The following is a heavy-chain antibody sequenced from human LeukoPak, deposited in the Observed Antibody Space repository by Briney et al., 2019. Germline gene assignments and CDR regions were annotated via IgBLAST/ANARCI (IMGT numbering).Heavy chain of an antibody. CDR1: GFTFSNAW. D-gene: IGHD3-3*01. CDR2: IKSKTDGGTT. V-gene: IGHV3-15*01. J-gene: IGHJ4*02. Sequence: GGALRLSCAASGFTFSNAWMSWVRQAPGKGLEWVGRIKSKTDGGTTDYVAPVKGRFTISRDDSKNTLYLQMNSLRTEDTAVYYCTTDGGDTIFGVAADYWGQGTLVTVSS. CDR3: TTDGGDTIFGVAADY.